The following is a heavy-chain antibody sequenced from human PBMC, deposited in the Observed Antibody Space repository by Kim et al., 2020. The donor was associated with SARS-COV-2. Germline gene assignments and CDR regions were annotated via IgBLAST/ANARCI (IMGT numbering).Heavy chain of an antibody. CDR3: ARETRRGYYDSSGYYKGGFDY. CDR2: IYSGGST. J-gene: IGHJ4*02. D-gene: IGHD3-22*01. V-gene: IGHV3-53*01. Sequence: GGSLRLSCAASGFTVSSNYMSWVRQAPGKGLEWVSVIYSGGSTYYADSVKGRFTISRDNSKNTLYLQMNSLRAEDTAVYYCARETRRGYYDSSGYYKGGFDYWGQGTLVTVSS. CDR1: GFTVSSNY.